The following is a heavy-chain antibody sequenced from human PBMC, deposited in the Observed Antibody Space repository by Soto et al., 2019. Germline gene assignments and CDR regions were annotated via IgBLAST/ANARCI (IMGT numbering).Heavy chain of an antibody. J-gene: IGHJ5*02. CDR1: GFTFSSYA. CDR3: AKVLGTSDYYPP. CDR2: ISGSGANT. D-gene: IGHD3-22*01. V-gene: IGHV3-23*01. Sequence: PGGSLRLSCAASGFTFSSYAMSWVRQAPGKGLEWVSGISGSGANTYYADSVKGRFTIARDNSKNTLYLQMNSLRAEDTAVYYCAKVLGTSDYYPPWGQGTLVTVSS.